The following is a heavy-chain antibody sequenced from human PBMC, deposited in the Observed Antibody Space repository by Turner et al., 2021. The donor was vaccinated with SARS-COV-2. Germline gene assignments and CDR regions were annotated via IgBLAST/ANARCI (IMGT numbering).Heavy chain of an antibody. CDR3: ARDQLGVEATWFDP. V-gene: IGHV3-33*01. J-gene: IGHJ5*02. CDR1: GFTFSSYG. Sequence: QVQLVESGGGVVQPGRSLRLSCAASGFTFSSYGMHWVRQAPGKGLELVAVIWYDGSNKYYTDSVKGRFTISRDNSKNTLYLQMNSLRAEDTAVYYCARDQLGVEATWFDPWGQGTLVTVSS. CDR2: IWYDGSNK. D-gene: IGHD2-8*01.